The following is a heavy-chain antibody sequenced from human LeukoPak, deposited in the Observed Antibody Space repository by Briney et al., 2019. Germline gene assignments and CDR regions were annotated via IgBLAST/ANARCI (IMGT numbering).Heavy chain of an antibody. CDR2: ISAYNGNT. CDR3: ARVGGVVVAAKIDY. V-gene: IGHV1-18*01. J-gene: IGHJ4*02. CDR1: GCTFTSYG. Sequence: ASVKVSCKASGCTFTSYGISWVRQAPGQGLEWMGWISAYNGNTNYAQKLQGRVTMTTDTSTSTAYMELRSLRSDDTAVYYCARVGGVVVAAKIDYWGQGTLVTVSS. D-gene: IGHD2-15*01.